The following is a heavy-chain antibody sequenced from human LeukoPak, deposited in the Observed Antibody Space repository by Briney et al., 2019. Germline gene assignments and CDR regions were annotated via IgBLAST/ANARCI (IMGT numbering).Heavy chain of an antibody. CDR1: GGSISSYY. J-gene: IGHJ3*02. Sequence: KTSETLSLTCTVSGGSISSYYWSWIRQPPGKGLEWIGYIYYSGSTNYNPSLKSRVTISVDPSKNQFSLELSSVTAADTAVYYCARMVAATPWGAFDIWGQGTMVTVSS. CDR2: IYYSGST. D-gene: IGHD2-15*01. V-gene: IGHV4-59*08. CDR3: ARMVAATPWGAFDI.